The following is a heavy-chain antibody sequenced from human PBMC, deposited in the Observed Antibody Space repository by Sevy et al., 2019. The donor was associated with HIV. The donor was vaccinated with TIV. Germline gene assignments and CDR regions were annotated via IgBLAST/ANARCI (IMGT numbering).Heavy chain of an antibody. Sequence: GGSLRLSCAASGFTFSSSWMSWVCQAPGKGLEWVANIKQDGSEKYYVDSVKGRFTISRDNAKNSLYLQMNSLKGEDTAVYYCARDFAEFDYWGQGTLVTVSS. CDR3: ARDFAEFDY. CDR2: IKQDGSEK. V-gene: IGHV3-7*01. J-gene: IGHJ4*02. CDR1: GFTFSSSW.